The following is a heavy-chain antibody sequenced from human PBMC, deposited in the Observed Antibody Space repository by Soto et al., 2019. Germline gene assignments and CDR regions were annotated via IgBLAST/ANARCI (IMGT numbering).Heavy chain of an antibody. Sequence: QVQLQESGPGLVKPSQTLSLTCTVSGGSISSGGYYWSWIRQHPGKGLEWIGYIYYSGSTYYNPSLMSRVTISVDTSKNQFSLKLSSVAAADTAVYYCVRSAGKDGGYYYMDVWGKGTTVTVSS. J-gene: IGHJ6*03. V-gene: IGHV4-31*03. CDR3: VRSAGKDGGYYYMDV. CDR2: IYYSGST. CDR1: GGSISSGGYY. D-gene: IGHD1-1*01.